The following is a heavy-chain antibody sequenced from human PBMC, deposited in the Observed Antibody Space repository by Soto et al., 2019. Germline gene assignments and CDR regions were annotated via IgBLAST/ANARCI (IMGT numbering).Heavy chain of an antibody. D-gene: IGHD2-2*01. CDR1: GGSISSSSYY. J-gene: IGHJ5*02. CDR2: IYYSGST. CDR3: ARRSRIGRVPAASNWFDP. V-gene: IGHV4-39*01. Sequence: PSETLSLTCTVSGGSISSSSYYWGWIRQPPGKGLEWIGSIYYSGSTYYNPSLKSRVTISVDTSKNQFSLKLSSVTAADTAVYYCARRSRIGRVPAASNWFDPWGQGTLVTVSS.